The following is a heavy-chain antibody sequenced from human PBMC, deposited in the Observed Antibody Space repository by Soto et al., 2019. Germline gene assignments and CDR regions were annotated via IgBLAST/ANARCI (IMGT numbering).Heavy chain of an antibody. Sequence: QVQLVESGGGVVQPGRSLRLSCGASGFTFNNSGMHWVRQVPGKGLEWVAVLSFDGSEKYYADSVTGRFTISRDNSQNTLYLQMNSLRIEDAAVYHCVKDRVPGAYGHYYGMDVWGQGTTVTVSS. CDR2: LSFDGSEK. J-gene: IGHJ6*02. CDR3: VKDRVPGAYGHYYGMDV. V-gene: IGHV3-30*18. D-gene: IGHD4-17*01. CDR1: GFTFNNSG.